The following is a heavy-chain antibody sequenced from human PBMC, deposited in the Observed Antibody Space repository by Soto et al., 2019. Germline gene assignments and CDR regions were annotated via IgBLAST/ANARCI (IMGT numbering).Heavy chain of an antibody. V-gene: IGHV4-4*07. CDR2: ITVNGNT. D-gene: IGHD1-7*01. J-gene: IGHJ1*01. Sequence: QVQQLESGPGLVKPWDTLSLTCTVSGAYISDFSWSWIRQPPGKGLEWIGRITVNGNTQYNPSFRSRVTMSMDTSRNQFSLNLQSATAADTALYYCARESGENWTYEAHWGQGTLVTVSS. CDR1: GAYISDFS. CDR3: ARESGENWTYEAH.